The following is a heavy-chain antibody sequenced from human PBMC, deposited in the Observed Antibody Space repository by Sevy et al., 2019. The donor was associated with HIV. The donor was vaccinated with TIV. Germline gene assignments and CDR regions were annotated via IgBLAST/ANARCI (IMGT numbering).Heavy chain of an antibody. Sequence: ASVKVSCKASGYTFSSYYMHWVRQAPGQGLEWMGIINPSGGSTNYAQKFQGRVTMTRDTSTSTVYMEMGSLRSEDTAVYYCARERVTSYYDTSGYDSFDYWGQGTLVTVSS. CDR3: ARERVTSYYDTSGYDSFDY. V-gene: IGHV1-46*01. D-gene: IGHD3-22*01. CDR2: INPSGGST. J-gene: IGHJ4*02. CDR1: GYTFSSYY.